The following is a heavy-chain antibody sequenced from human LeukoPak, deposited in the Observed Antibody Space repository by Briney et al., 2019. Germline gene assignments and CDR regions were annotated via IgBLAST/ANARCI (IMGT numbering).Heavy chain of an antibody. CDR3: ARRSKDSSGYYYFDY. Sequence: SETLSLTCAVYGGTFSGYYWSWIRQRPGKGPEWIGEINHSGSTNYNPSLKSRVTISVDTSKNQFSLKLTSVTAADTAVYYCARRSKDSSGYYYFDYWGQGTLVTVSS. CDR2: INHSGST. V-gene: IGHV4-34*01. J-gene: IGHJ4*02. D-gene: IGHD3-22*01. CDR1: GGTFSGYY.